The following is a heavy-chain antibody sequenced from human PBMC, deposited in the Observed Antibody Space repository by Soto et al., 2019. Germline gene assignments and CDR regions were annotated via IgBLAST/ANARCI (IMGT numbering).Heavy chain of an antibody. Sequence: PGGSLRLSCTASGFTFGDYAMSWFRQAPGKGLEWVGFIRSKAYGGTTEYAASVKGRFTISRDDSKSIAYLQMNSLKTEDTAVYYCTRVRVTTVRGVTGIGYWFDPWGQGTLVTVSS. V-gene: IGHV3-49*03. CDR2: IRSKAYGGTT. CDR1: GFTFGDYA. J-gene: IGHJ5*02. CDR3: TRVRVTTVRGVTGIGYWFDP. D-gene: IGHD3-10*01.